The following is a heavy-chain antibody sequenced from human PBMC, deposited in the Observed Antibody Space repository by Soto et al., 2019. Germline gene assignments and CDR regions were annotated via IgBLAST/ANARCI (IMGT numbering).Heavy chain of an antibody. CDR1: GYSLSSYL. CDR3: ASSPVGPPDYYYYGMDV. D-gene: IGHD1-26*01. V-gene: IGHV1-69*01. Sequence: LVKVACKGAGYSLSSYLSGWVRQAPGQGLEWMGWISPIFGTANYAQKFQGRVTITADESTSTAYMELSSLRSEDTAVYYCASSPVGPPDYYYYGMDVWGQGTTVTVSS. J-gene: IGHJ6*02. CDR2: ISPIFGTA.